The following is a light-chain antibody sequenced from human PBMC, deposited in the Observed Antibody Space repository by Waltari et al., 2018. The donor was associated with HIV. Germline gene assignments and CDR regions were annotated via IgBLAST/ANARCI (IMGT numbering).Light chain of an antibody. V-gene: IGLV3-1*01. CDR1: KLGDKY. Sequence: SSELTQPPSVSVSPGQTASITCSGDKLGDKYVCWYQQKPGQSPLLVIYQDNMRPSGIPGRFSGANSGNTATLTISGTQAMDEADYYCQAWDSSAVVFGGGTKLTVL. CDR2: QDN. CDR3: QAWDSSAVV. J-gene: IGLJ2*01.